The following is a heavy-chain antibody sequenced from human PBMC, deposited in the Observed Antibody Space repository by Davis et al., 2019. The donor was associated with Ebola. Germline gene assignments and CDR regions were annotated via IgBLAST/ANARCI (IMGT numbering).Heavy chain of an antibody. CDR1: GGSISSYY. V-gene: IGHV4-59*12. D-gene: IGHD6-13*01. CDR3: ARGVGYTLFDY. CDR2: IYYSGST. Sequence: SETLSLTCTVSGGSISSYYWSWIRQPPGKGLEWIGYIYYSGSTNYNPSLKSRVTISVDTSKNQFSLKLSSVTAADTAVYYCARGVGYTLFDYWGQGTLVTVSS. J-gene: IGHJ4*02.